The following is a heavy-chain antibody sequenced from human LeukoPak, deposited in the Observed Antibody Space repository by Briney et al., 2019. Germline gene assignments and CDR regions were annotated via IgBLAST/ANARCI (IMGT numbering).Heavy chain of an antibody. CDR2: IYHSGST. V-gene: IGHV4-30-2*01. Sequence: SETLSLTCTVSGGSISSGGYYWSWIRQPPGKGLEWIGYIYHSGSTYYNPSLKSRVTISVDRSKNQFSLKLSSVTAADTAVYYCARDTYSNYDYGYWGQGTLVTVSS. CDR3: ARDTYSNYDYGY. J-gene: IGHJ4*02. CDR1: GGSISSGGYY. D-gene: IGHD4-11*01.